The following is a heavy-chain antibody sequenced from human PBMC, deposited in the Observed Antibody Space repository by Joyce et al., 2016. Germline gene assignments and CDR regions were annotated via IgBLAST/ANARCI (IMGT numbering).Heavy chain of an antibody. Sequence: EGQVSESGGGLVQPGGSLRLSCEASGFVFRAYAINWVRQAPGKGLQWVSAISGTGGSTYVADSVKGRFTISRDNSKNTVSLQMNNLRVEDTAVYYCTKGADSSYQYYMDVWGKGTTVTVSS. CDR2: ISGTGGST. D-gene: IGHD3-16*01. CDR3: TKGADSSYQYYMDV. V-gene: IGHV3-23*01. CDR1: GFVFRAYA. J-gene: IGHJ6*03.